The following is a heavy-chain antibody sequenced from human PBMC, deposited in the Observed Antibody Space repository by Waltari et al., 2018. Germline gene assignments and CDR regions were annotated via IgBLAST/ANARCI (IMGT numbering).Heavy chain of an antibody. J-gene: IGHJ4*02. CDR1: GFTFSSYG. CDR2: ISYDGSNK. Sequence: QVQLVESGGGVVQPGRSLRLSCAASGFTFSSYGMPWVRQAPGKGLEWVAVISYDGSNKYYADSVKGRFTISRDNSKNTLYLQMNSLRAEDTAVYYCAKDMGGYDCYFDYWGQGTLVTVSS. V-gene: IGHV3-30*18. CDR3: AKDMGGYDCYFDY. D-gene: IGHD5-12*01.